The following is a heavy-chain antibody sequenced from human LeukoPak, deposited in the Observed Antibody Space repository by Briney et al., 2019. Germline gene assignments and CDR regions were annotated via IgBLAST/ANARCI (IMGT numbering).Heavy chain of an antibody. Sequence: GGSLRLSCAASGFTFTDYSMTWVRQAPGKGLEWFSSISTVSTYKFSSDSVKGRFTISSDNAKNILYLQMSSLSAEDTAVYYCARDGSGFYLYYYMDVWGRGTPVTVSS. V-gene: IGHV3-21*01. CDR1: GFTFTDYS. D-gene: IGHD6-25*01. CDR3: ARDGSGFYLYYYMDV. J-gene: IGHJ6*03. CDR2: ISTVSTYK.